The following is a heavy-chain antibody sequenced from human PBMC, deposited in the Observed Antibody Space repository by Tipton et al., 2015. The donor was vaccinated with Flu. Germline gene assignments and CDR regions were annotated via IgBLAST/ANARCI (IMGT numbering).Heavy chain of an antibody. CDR2: ISAYNGNT. V-gene: IGHV1-18*01. CDR1: GYTFTSYG. CDR3: ARANELRFLEWLASFYYYYGMDV. Sequence: QVQLVQSGAEVKKPGASVKASCKASGYTFTSYGISWVRQAPGQGLEWMGWISAYNGNTNYAQKLQGRVTMTTDTSTSTAYMELRSLRSDDAAVYYCARANELRFLEWLASFYYYYGMDVWGQGTTVTVSS. D-gene: IGHD3-3*01. J-gene: IGHJ6*02.